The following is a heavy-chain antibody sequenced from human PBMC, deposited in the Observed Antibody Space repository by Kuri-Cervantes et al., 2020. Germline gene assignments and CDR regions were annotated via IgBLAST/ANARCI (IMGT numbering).Heavy chain of an antibody. CDR3: ARLDCGGDCYFLRRYFDL. CDR2: IFYSRST. D-gene: IGHD2-21*02. CDR1: GGFISSSSYY. V-gene: IGHV4-39*01. Sequence: GSLRLSCTVSGGFISSSSYYWGWIRQPPGKALEWIGNIFYSRSTYYNPSLKSRVTISVDTSKNQFSLKLSSVTAADTAVFYCARLDCGGDCYFLRRYFDLWGRGTLVTVSS. J-gene: IGHJ2*01.